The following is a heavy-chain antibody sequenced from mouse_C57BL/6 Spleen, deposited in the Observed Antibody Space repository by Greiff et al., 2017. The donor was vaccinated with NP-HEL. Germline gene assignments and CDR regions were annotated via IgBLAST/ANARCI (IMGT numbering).Heavy chain of an antibody. CDR1: GYAFSSYW. D-gene: IGHD1-1*01. CDR3: ARSPVYYGSPFAY. Sequence: VQLMESGAELVKPGASVKISCKASGYAFSSYWMNWVKQRPGKGLEWIGQIYPGDGDTNYNGKFKGKATLTADKSSSTAYMQLSSLTSEDSAVDFCARSPVYYGSPFAYWGQGTLVTVSA. CDR2: IYPGDGDT. V-gene: IGHV1-80*01. J-gene: IGHJ3*01.